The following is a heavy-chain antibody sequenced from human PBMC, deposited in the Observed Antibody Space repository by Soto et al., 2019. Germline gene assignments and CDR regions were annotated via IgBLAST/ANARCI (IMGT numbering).Heavy chain of an antibody. CDR2: FSGSGGNI. D-gene: IGHD1-26*01. V-gene: IGHV3-23*01. CDR3: AKDPPWTVGPLAMDV. J-gene: IGHJ6*02. Sequence: TGGSLRLSCAASGFTFNNYAMSWVRQAPGKGLEWVSTFSGSGGNIYYAESVKGRLTISRDDSKNTLYLQMDSLRVEDTAVYYCAKDPPWTVGPLAMDVWGQGTTVTVS. CDR1: GFTFNNYA.